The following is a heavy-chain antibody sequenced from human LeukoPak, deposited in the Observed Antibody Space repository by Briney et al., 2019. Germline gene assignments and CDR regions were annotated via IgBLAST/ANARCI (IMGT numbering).Heavy chain of an antibody. CDR2: IIPILGIA. V-gene: IGHV1-69*04. CDR3: ARTTVTSLSLDY. Sequence: ASVKVSCKASGGTFSSYAISWVRQAPGQGLVWMGRIIPILGIANYAQKFQGRVTITADKSTSTAYMELSSLRSEDTAVYYCARTTVTSLSLDYWGQGTLVTVSS. J-gene: IGHJ4*02. CDR1: GGTFSSYA. D-gene: IGHD4-17*01.